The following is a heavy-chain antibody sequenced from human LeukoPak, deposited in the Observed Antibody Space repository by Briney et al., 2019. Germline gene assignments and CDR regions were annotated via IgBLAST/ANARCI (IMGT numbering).Heavy chain of an antibody. CDR3: ARCSSGWYGGFDY. Sequence: PSETLSLTCTVSGGSISSYHWSWIRQPPGKGLECIGYIYYSGSTNYNPSLKSRVTISVDTSKNQFSLKLSSVTAADTAVYYCARCSSGWYGGFDYWGQGTLVTVSS. V-gene: IGHV4-59*12. J-gene: IGHJ4*02. D-gene: IGHD6-19*01. CDR1: GGSISSYH. CDR2: IYYSGST.